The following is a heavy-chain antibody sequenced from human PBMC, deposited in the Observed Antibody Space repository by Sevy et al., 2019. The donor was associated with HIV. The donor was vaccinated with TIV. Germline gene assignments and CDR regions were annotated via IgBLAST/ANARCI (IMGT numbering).Heavy chain of an antibody. CDR3: AREGCTRPHDY. D-gene: IGHD2-8*01. J-gene: IGHJ4*02. CDR2: LSFGCGKI. V-gene: IGHV3-23*01. CDR1: GFAFYDYS. Sequence: GGSLRLSCAASGFAFYDYSMSWIRQAPGKGLEWVATLSFGCGKINYADSVKGRFTISGDNSKNSFYLQMDNLRVEETALYYCAREGCTRPHDYWGQGTRVTVSS.